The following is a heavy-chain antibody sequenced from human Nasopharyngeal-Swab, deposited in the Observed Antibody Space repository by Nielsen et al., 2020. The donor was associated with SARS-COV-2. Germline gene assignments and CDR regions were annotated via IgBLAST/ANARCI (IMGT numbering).Heavy chain of an antibody. CDR1: GFTFSSYS. Sequence: GESLKISCAASGFTFSSYSMNWVRQAPGKGLEWVSSISSSSSYIYYADSVKGRFTISRDNAKNSLYLQMNSLRAEDTAVYYRARDLGELPYYYYGMDVWGQGTTVTVSS. D-gene: IGHD3-16*01. CDR3: ARDLGELPYYYYGMDV. J-gene: IGHJ6*02. V-gene: IGHV3-21*01. CDR2: ISSSSSYI.